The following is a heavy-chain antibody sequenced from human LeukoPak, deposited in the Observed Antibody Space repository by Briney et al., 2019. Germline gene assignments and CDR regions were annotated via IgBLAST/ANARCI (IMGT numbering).Heavy chain of an antibody. V-gene: IGHV3-30*04. CDR3: ARGPGGCFDY. CDR1: GFIFSSYA. D-gene: IGHD6-19*01. Sequence: GGSLRLSCEASGFIFSSYAMHWVRQDPGKGLEWVAVISYDGSNKYYADSVKGRFTIPRDNSKNTLYLQMNSLRAEDTAVYYCARGPGGCFDYWGQGTLVTVSS. CDR2: ISYDGSNK. J-gene: IGHJ4*02.